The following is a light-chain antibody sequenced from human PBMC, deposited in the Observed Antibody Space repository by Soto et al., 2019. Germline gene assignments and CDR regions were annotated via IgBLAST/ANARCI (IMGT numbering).Light chain of an antibody. CDR1: QSVTSN. V-gene: IGKV3-15*01. CDR2: GAS. Sequence: EIVMTQSPATLSVSPGERATLSCRASQSVTSNLAWYQQKPGQAPRLLMYGASTRATGIPARFSGSGSGTEFTLTISSLQSEDFAIYYCQQYNDWHTFGQGTKLEIK. J-gene: IGKJ2*01. CDR3: QQYNDWHT.